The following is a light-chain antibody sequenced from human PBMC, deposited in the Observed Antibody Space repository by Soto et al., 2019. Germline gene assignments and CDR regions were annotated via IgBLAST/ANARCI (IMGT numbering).Light chain of an antibody. CDR2: KAS. J-gene: IGKJ4*01. V-gene: IGKV1-5*03. Sequence: DIQMTQSPSTLSASVGDRVTITCRASQSISYWLAWYQQKPGKAPKLLIYKASSLGGGVPSRFSGSGSGTEFTLTISTLQPDDFATYDCQQYNSYPVTFGGGNQVEIK. CDR1: QSISYW. CDR3: QQYNSYPVT.